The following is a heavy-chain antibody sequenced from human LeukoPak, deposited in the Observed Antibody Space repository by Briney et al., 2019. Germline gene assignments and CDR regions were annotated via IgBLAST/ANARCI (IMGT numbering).Heavy chain of an antibody. D-gene: IGHD6-13*01. V-gene: IGHV3-23*03. CDR1: GFTFSGYA. J-gene: IGHJ4*02. CDR3: ARDQDGAATFDY. CDR2: IFASGSTT. Sequence: GGSLRLSCAASGFTFSGYAMNWVRQAPGKGLEWVSLIFASGSTTKYADSVKGRFTISRDNSKNTLYLQMNSLRAEDTAVYYCARDQDGAATFDYWGQGTLVTVSS.